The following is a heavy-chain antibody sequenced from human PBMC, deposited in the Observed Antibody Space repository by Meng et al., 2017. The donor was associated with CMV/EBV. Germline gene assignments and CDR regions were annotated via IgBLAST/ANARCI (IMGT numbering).Heavy chain of an antibody. D-gene: IGHD2-2*01. Sequence: ASVKVSCKASGYTFTSYGISWVRQAPGQGLEWMGWISAYNGNTNYAQKLQGRVTMTTDTSTSTAYMELRSLRAEDTAVYYCARGLRLGKYQLLRGASGDYWGQGTLVTVSS. J-gene: IGHJ4*02. CDR3: ARGLRLGKYQLLRGASGDY. CDR1: GYTFTSYG. CDR2: ISAYNGNT. V-gene: IGHV1-18*01.